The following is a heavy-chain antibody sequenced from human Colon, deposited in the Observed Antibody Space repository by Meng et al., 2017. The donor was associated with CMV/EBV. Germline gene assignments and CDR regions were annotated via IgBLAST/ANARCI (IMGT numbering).Heavy chain of an antibody. CDR2: VFPGDSET. Sequence: GESLKISCKTSGYTFTNYWIAWVRQMPGKGLEWMGVVFPGDSETRYSPSFEGQVIISDDKSTSTAFLEWSRLKASDTAMYYCARTYGEHGAFDGLGIWGQGTMVTVSS. D-gene: IGHD1/OR15-1a*01. V-gene: IGHV5-51*01. J-gene: IGHJ3*02. CDR1: GYTFTNYW. CDR3: ARTYGEHGAFDGLGI.